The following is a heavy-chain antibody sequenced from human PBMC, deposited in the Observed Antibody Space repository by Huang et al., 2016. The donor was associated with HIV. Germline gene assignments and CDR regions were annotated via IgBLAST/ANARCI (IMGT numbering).Heavy chain of an antibody. CDR3: ARQWTILEWLLGLDV. V-gene: IGHV4-34*02. CDR1: GGSFTGNY. D-gene: IGHD3-3*01. CDR2: GNESGAT. Sequence: QMQLQQRGAGLLKPSETLSLTCGVSGGSFTGNYLTWIRQAPGKGVAWMGEGNESGATNYTRSINGRVTISLDKSNRELALNLRSVTAADTAVYYCARQWTILEWLLGLDVWGQGTTVIVSS. J-gene: IGHJ6*02.